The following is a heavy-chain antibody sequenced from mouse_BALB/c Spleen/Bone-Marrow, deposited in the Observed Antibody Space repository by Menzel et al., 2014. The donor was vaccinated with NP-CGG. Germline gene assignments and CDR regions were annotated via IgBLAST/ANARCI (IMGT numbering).Heavy chain of an antibody. CDR1: GFTFSNYW. V-gene: IGHV6-6*02. CDR3: TRGPQFVITAVPTGIFDY. J-gene: IGHJ2*01. D-gene: IGHD1-1*01. CDR2: IKLKSNNYAT. Sequence: EVKLMESGGGLVQPGGSMKLSCVASGFTFSNYWMNWVRQSPEKGLEWVAEIKLKSNNYATHYAGSVKGRFTISRDDSKSSVYLQMNNLRGEDTGIYYCTRGPQFVITAVPTGIFDYRGQGTTLTVSS.